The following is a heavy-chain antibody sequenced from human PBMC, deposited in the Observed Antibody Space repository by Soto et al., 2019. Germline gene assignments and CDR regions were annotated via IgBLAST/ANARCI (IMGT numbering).Heavy chain of an antibody. CDR1: GYTFTSYD. CDR3: ARAGYDSSGNWFDP. CDR2: MNPNSGNT. Sequence: QVQLVQSGAEVKKPGASVKVSCKASGYTFTSYDINWVRQAAGQGLEWMGWMNPNSGNTGYAQKFQGRVTMTRNTSISTAYMELSSLRSEDTAVYYWARAGYDSSGNWFDPWGQGTLVTVSS. D-gene: IGHD3-22*01. V-gene: IGHV1-8*01. J-gene: IGHJ5*02.